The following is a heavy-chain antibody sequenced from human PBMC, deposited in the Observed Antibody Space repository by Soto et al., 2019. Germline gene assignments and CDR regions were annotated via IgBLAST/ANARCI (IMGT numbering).Heavy chain of an antibody. CDR2: INPNSGGT. Sequence: GASVKVSCKASGYTFTGYYMHWVRQAPGQGLEWMGWINPNSGGTNYAQKFQGRVTMTRDTSISTAYMELSRLRSDDTAVYYCARLIYGDYDAFDIWGQGKMVTVSS. CDR1: GYTFTGYY. J-gene: IGHJ3*02. V-gene: IGHV1-2*02. D-gene: IGHD4-17*01. CDR3: ARLIYGDYDAFDI.